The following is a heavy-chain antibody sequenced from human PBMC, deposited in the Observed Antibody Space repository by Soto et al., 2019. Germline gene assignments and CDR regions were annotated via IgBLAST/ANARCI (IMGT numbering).Heavy chain of an antibody. CDR2: IWYDGSNK. CDR3: ARDTRSIAAAGTNAFDI. J-gene: IGHJ3*02. CDR1: GFTFSSYG. V-gene: IGHV3-33*08. Sequence: GGSLRLSCAASGFTFSSYGMHWVRQAPGKGLEWVAVIWYDGSNKYYADSVKGRFTISRDNSKNTLYLQMNSLRAEDTAVYYCARDTRSIAAAGTNAFDIWGQGTMVTVSS. D-gene: IGHD6-13*01.